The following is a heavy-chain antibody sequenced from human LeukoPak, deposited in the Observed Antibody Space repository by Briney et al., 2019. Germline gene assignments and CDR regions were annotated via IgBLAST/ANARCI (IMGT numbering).Heavy chain of an antibody. J-gene: IGHJ3*01. CDR3: ARQAVARPFDL. CDR2: IGSSSAYI. CDR1: GFIFSDYS. V-gene: IGHV3-21*06. Sequence: GGSLRLSCVASGFIFSDYSMDWVRQAPGKGLEWVSSIGSSSAYIFYSDSVKGRFTISRDNAQSSLYLQMNSLRAGDTAVYYCARQAVARPFDLWGQGTMVAVSS.